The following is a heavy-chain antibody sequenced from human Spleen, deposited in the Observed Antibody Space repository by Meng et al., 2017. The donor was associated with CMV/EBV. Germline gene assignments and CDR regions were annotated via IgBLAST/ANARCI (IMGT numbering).Heavy chain of an antibody. CDR1: EFPFSNYW. CDR2: IDPDGNEK. D-gene: IGHD2-2*02. V-gene: IGHV3-7*01. Sequence: GESLKISCAGVEFPFSNYWMTWIRQAPGKGLEWVANIDPDGNEKNYVDSVKGRFTVSRDNARNSLYLQMNSLRAEDAAVYYCARDCSSASCYMPGIDYWGQGTLVTVSS. CDR3: ARDCSSASCYMPGIDY. J-gene: IGHJ4*02.